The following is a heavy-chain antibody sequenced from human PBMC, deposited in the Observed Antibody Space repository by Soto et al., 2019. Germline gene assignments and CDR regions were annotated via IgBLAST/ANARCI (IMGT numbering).Heavy chain of an antibody. CDR2: IDPSDSYT. CDR3: ARRRDNPGYYYGMDV. D-gene: IGHD1-20*01. CDR1: GYSFTSYW. J-gene: IGHJ6*02. V-gene: IGHV5-10-1*01. Sequence: PGESLKISCKGSGYSFTSYWISWVRQMPGKGLEWMGRIDPSDSYTNYSPSFQSHVTISADKSISTAYLQWSSLKASDTAMYYCARRRDNPGYYYGMDVWGQGTTVTVSS.